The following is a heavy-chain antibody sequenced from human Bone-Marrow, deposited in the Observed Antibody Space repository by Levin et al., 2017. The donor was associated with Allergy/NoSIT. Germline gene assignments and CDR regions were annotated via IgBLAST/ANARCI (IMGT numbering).Heavy chain of an antibody. Sequence: QAGGSLRLSCAASGFSFNIYSMSWVRQAPGKGLEWVSHIRSTGALTNYADSVKGRFTISRDNVANSLYLQMNSLRDEDTAVYYCARVGQFYDTSGFYTFAFDVWGQGTMVTVSS. CDR2: IRSTGALT. J-gene: IGHJ3*01. V-gene: IGHV3-48*02. CDR3: ARVGQFYDTSGFYTFAFDV. CDR1: GFSFNIYS. D-gene: IGHD3-22*01.